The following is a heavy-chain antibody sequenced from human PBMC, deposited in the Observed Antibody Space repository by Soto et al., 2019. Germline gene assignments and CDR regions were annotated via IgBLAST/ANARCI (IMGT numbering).Heavy chain of an antibody. CDR3: ARDPYFDY. Sequence: QVHLVESGGGVVQPGRSLRLSCEASGFTFNSYPIHWVRQAPGKGLEWVAVISYDGRNDYYGDSVRGRFTISRDNSKNTVYLQMNSLTHEDTAVYYCARDPYFDYWGQGTLVTVSS. CDR2: ISYDGRND. V-gene: IGHV3-30*04. CDR1: GFTFNSYP. J-gene: IGHJ4*02.